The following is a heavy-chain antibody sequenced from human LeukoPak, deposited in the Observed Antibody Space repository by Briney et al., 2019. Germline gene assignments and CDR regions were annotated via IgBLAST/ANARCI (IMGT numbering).Heavy chain of an antibody. CDR2: LYTGGST. CDR1: GFTFSSYG. V-gene: IGHV3-NL1*01. Sequence: PGGSLRLSCAASGFTFSSYGMHWVRQAPGKGLEWVSVLYTGGSTYYADSVKGRFTISRDNSKDMLYLQMNSLRVDDTAVYYCARDPNSGYDMVWYLDLWGRGTLVTVSS. D-gene: IGHD5-12*01. CDR3: ARDPNSGYDMVWYLDL. J-gene: IGHJ2*01.